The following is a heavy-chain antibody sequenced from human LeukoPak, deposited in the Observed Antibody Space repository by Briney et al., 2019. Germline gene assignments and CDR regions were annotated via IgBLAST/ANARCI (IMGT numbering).Heavy chain of an antibody. J-gene: IGHJ3*02. CDR2: IYYSGST. D-gene: IGHD2-8*01. CDR3: ARDPVYDAFDI. V-gene: IGHV4-61*01. Sequence: SETLSLTCTVSGGSVSSGSYYRSWIRQPTGKGLEWIGYIYYSGSTNYNPSLKSRVTISVDTSKNQFSLKLSSVTAADTAVYYCARDPVYDAFDIWGQGTMVTVSS. CDR1: GGSVSSGSYY.